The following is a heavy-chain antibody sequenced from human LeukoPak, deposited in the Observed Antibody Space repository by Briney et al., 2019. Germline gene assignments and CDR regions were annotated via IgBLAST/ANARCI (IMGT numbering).Heavy chain of an antibody. D-gene: IGHD6-13*01. CDR1: GGSFSGYY. J-gene: IGHJ4*02. CDR2: INHSGST. CDR3: ARDSESYSSSWSAPFDY. Sequence: SETLSLTCAVYGGSFSGYYWSWIRQPPGKGLEWIGEINHSGSTNYNPSLKSRVTISVDTSKNQFPLKLSSVTAADTAVYYCARDSESYSSSWSAPFDYWGQGTLVTVSS. V-gene: IGHV4-34*01.